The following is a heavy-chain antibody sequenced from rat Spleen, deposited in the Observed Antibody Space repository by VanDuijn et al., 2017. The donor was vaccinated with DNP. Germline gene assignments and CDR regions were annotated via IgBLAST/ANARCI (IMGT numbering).Heavy chain of an antibody. CDR3: VTHKGSSSSYTMDA. J-gene: IGHJ4*01. CDR2: ISYDGGST. Sequence: EVQLVESGGGLVQPGNSLKLSCAASGFTFSDSTMAWVRQSPKKGLEWVAYISYDGGSTYNGDSVKGRFTISRDNARNTLSLQMNSLRSEDTATYYCVTHKGSSSSYTMDAWGQGTSVTVSS. CDR1: GFTFSDST. V-gene: IGHV5S10*01. D-gene: IGHD1-2*01.